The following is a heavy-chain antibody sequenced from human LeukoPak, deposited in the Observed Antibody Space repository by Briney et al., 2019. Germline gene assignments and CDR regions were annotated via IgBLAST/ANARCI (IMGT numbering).Heavy chain of an antibody. V-gene: IGHV3-23*01. D-gene: IGHD6-6*01. Sequence: GGSLRLFCAASGFTFSSYAMSWVRQAPGKGLEWVSAISGSGGSTYYADSVKGRFTISRDNSKNTLYLQMNSLRAEDTAVYYCAKDVAARPGGWFDPWGQGTLVTVSS. J-gene: IGHJ5*02. CDR3: AKDVAARPGGWFDP. CDR1: GFTFSSYA. CDR2: ISGSGGST.